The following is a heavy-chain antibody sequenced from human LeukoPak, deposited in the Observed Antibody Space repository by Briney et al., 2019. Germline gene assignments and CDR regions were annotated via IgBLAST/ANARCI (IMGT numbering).Heavy chain of an antibody. CDR3: ARETRSSGWFDF. Sequence: SETLSLTCTVSGGSISGYYWSWIRQPPGKGLEWIGYFYYSGSTNYNPSLKSRVTMSVDTSKNQFSLNLNSVSAADTAVYFCARETRSSGWFDFWGQGTLVTVSS. D-gene: IGHD6-19*01. V-gene: IGHV4-59*01. CDR1: GGSISGYY. J-gene: IGHJ4*02. CDR2: FYYSGST.